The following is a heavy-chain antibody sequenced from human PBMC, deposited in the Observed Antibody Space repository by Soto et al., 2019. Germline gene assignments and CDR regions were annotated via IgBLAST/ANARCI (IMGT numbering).Heavy chain of an antibody. D-gene: IGHD2-15*01. J-gene: IGHJ5*02. Sequence: TLPLNRTVSGGSGSRGGYDCGWLPLPPGKGLEWIGNIYYSGSTIYNPSLKSRVTISVDTSKSQFSLKLTSVTAADTAVYYCAREQRSIVSPWFDPWGQGTLVTVSS. CDR3: AREQRSIVSPWFDP. CDR2: IYYSGST. CDR1: GGSGSRGGYD. V-gene: IGHV4-61*08.